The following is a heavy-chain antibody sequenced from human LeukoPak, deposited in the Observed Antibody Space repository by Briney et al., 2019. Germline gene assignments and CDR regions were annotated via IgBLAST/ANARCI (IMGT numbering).Heavy chain of an antibody. V-gene: IGHV3-21*06. D-gene: IGHD5-12*01. CDR3: VRAFGGYDSQRFYYNMDV. J-gene: IGHJ6*03. CDR2: IHGSASYN. Sequence: PGGSLRLSCAASGFIFSNYYLNWVRQAPGKGLEWVSCIHGSASYNYYADSVKGRFTISRDSAKNSLYLEMSSLRVEDTAVYYCVRAFGGYDSQRFYYNMDVWGKGATVTVSS. CDR1: GFIFSNYY.